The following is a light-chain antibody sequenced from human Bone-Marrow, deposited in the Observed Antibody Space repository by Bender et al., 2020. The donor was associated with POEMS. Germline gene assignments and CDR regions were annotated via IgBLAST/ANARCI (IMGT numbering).Light chain of an antibody. CDR1: SSNIGAHA. CDR2: SSH. V-gene: IGLV1-44*01. J-gene: IGLJ3*02. CDR3: AVWDDSRNGWV. Sequence: QPVLTQPPSASGTPGQRVTISCSVGSSNIGAHAVNWYQHLPGTAPKSLLYSSHRRPSEVPDRFSASRSGTSASLAISGRQSEDEADYYCAVWDDSRNGWVFGGGTKLTVL.